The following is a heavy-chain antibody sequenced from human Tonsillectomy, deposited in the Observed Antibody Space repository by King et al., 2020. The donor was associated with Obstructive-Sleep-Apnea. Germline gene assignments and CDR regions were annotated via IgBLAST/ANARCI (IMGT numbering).Heavy chain of an antibody. V-gene: IGHV3-48*04. CDR1: GFTLSSYH. CDR2: ISSSSDII. J-gene: IGHJ4*01. D-gene: IGHD3-22*01. CDR3: ARCNYCDSRGCFFDC. Sequence: VQLVESGGGLVQPGGSLRLSCTASGFTLSSYHMNWVRQAPGKGLEWLSYISSSSDIIHYADSLKGRFSISRDNAKNSLLLQMNGLRVEDTAVYYCARCNYCDSRGCFFDCWGHGTQVTVSS.